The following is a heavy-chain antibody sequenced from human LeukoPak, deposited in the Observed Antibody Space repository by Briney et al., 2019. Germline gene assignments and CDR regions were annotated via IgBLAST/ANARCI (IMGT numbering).Heavy chain of an antibody. V-gene: IGHV3-66*03. D-gene: IGHD1/OR15-1a*01. Sequence: GGSLRLSCAASGFSVSINYMSWLRQAPGKGLEWVSVIYSSGNTYYADSVKGRFTISRDNSKNTLYLQKNSLRAEDTAVYYCARDLGTAGEYWGQGTLVTVSS. CDR2: IYSSGNT. CDR1: GFSVSINY. J-gene: IGHJ4*02. CDR3: ARDLGTAGEY.